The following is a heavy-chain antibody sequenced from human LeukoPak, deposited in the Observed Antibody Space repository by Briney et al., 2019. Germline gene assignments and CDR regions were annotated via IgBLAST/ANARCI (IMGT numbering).Heavy chain of an antibody. V-gene: IGHV4-59*01. J-gene: IGHJ3*02. CDR1: GGSISSYY. D-gene: IGHD6-19*01. Sequence: SETLSLTCTVSGGSISSYYWSWIRQPPGKGLEWIGYIYYSGSTNYNPSLKSRLTISVDTSKNQFSLKLSSVTAADTAVYYCAREKGSSGWYLGAFDIWGQGTMVTVSS. CDR2: IYYSGST. CDR3: AREKGSSGWYLGAFDI.